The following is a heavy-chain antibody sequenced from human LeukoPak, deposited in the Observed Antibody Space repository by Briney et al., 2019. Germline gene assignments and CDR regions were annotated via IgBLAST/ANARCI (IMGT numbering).Heavy chain of an antibody. D-gene: IGHD1-26*01. CDR2: IKQDGSEK. CDR1: GFTFSSYW. Sequence: GGSLRLSCAASGFTFSSYWMSWVRQAPGKGLEWVANIKQDGSEKYYVDSVKGRFTISRDNAKNSLYLQMNSLRAEDTAVYYCASLPIVGATTAGDYYMDVWGKGTTVTVSS. V-gene: IGHV3-7*01. CDR3: ASLPIVGATTAGDYYMDV. J-gene: IGHJ6*03.